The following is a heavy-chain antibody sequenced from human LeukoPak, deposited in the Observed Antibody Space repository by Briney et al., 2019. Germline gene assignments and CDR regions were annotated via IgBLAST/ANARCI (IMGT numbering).Heavy chain of an antibody. D-gene: IGHD5-12*01. J-gene: IGHJ4*02. V-gene: IGHV3-23*01. CDR1: GFTFSSYA. CDR2: ISGNGGAT. Sequence: GGSLRLSCAASGFTFSSYAMSWVRQAPGKGLEWVSLISGNGGATYYADSVKGRFTISRDNSKDTLYLQMNTLRAEDTTIYYCTKRCGYNFDYWGQGTLVTVSS. CDR3: TKRCGYNFDY.